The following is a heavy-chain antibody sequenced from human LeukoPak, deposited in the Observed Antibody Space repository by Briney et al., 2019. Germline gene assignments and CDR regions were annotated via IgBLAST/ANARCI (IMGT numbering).Heavy chain of an antibody. CDR1: GFTVSSNS. V-gene: IGHV3-53*01. J-gene: IGHJ4*02. CDR2: IYSDNT. CDR3: ARRAGAYSHPYDY. Sequence: GGPLRLSCTVSGFTVSSNSMSWVRQAPGKGLEWVSFIYSDNTHYSDSVKGRFTISRDNSKNTLYLQMNSLRADDTAVYYCARRAGAYSHPYDYWGQGTLVTVSS. D-gene: IGHD4/OR15-4a*01.